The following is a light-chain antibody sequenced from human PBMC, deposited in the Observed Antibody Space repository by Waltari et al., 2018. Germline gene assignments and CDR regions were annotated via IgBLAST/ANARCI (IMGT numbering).Light chain of an antibody. CDR2: AAS. CDR1: HNISSY. CDR3: QQTYTTPRT. J-gene: IGKJ2*01. V-gene: IGKV1-39*01. Sequence: DIQMTQSPSSLSASVGDRVASTCRPNHNISSYLNLYHQKPGKAPKLLIYAASNLQSDVPSRFSCGRSGTDFTLTISSLQPEDCATYYCQQTYTTPRTFGQGTKLEIK.